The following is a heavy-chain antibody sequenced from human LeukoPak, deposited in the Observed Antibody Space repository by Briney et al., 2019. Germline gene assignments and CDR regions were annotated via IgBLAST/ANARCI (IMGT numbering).Heavy chain of an antibody. V-gene: IGHV4-34*01. CDR1: GGSFSGYY. CDR3: ARVVSSWHFDY. J-gene: IGHJ4*02. Sequence: SGTLSLTCAVYGGSFSGYYWSWIRQPPGKGLEWIGEINHSGSTNYNPSLKSRVTISVDTSKNQFSLNLSSVSAADTAVYYCARVVSSWHFDYWVQGTLVTVSS. CDR2: INHSGST. D-gene: IGHD6-13*01.